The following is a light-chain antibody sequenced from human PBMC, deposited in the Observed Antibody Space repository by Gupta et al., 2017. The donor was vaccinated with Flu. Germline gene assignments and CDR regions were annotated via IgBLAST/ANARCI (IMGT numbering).Light chain of an antibody. CDR3: QQYGSSPYT. CDR2: GAS. J-gene: IGKJ2*01. Sequence: EIVSTQSPGTLSLSPGERATLSCRASQSVSSSYLAWYQQKPGQAPRLLIYGASSRATGIPDRFSGSGSGTAFPLTIRRLEPEDFAVYYCQQYGSSPYTFGQGTKLEIK. V-gene: IGKV3-20*01. CDR1: QSVSSSY.